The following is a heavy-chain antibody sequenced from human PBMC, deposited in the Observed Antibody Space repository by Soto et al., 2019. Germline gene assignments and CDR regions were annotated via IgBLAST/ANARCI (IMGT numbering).Heavy chain of an antibody. CDR1: GGTFSSYA. CDR2: IIPIFGTA. CDR3: ARGTASEIEYGDDEPNWFDP. V-gene: IGHV1-69*01. J-gene: IGHJ5*02. D-gene: IGHD4-17*01. Sequence: QVQLVQSGAEVKKPGSSVKVSCKASGGTFSSYAISWVRQAPGQGLEWMGGIIPIFGTANYAQKFQGGVTLTADEYTGTARMEVSSVRSEGTAVYYWARGTASEIEYGDDEPNWFDPWGQGTLVTVSS.